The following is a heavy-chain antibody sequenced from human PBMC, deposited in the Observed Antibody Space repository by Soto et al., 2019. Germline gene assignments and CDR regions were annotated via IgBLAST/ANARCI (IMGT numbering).Heavy chain of an antibody. CDR3: ASSAVAGYYYYYYMDV. Sequence: SVKVSCKASGYTFTSHAMHRVRQAPGQRLEWMGWINAGNGNTKYSQKFQGRVTITRDTSASTAYMELSSLRSEDTAVYYCASSAVAGYYYYYYMDVWGKGTTVTVSS. D-gene: IGHD6-19*01. J-gene: IGHJ6*03. V-gene: IGHV1-3*01. CDR2: INAGNGNT. CDR1: GYTFTSHA.